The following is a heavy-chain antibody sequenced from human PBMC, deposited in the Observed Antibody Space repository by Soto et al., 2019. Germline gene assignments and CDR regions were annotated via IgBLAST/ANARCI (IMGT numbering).Heavy chain of an antibody. D-gene: IGHD3-22*01. Sequence: ELQRIWKRGSGDSCVGYGGSWVRQKPGKGLEWMGRIDPSDSQTYYSPSFRGHVTISVTKSITTVFLQWSSLRASDTAMYYCARQIYDSDTGPNFQYYFDSWGKGTPVTV. J-gene: IGHJ4*02. V-gene: IGHV5-10-1*01. CDR3: ARQIYDSDTGPNFQYYFDS. CDR1: GDSCVGYG. CDR2: IDPSDSQT.